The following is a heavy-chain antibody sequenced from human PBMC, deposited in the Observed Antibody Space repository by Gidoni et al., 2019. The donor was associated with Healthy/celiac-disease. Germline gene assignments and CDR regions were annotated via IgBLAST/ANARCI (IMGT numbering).Heavy chain of an antibody. Sequence: QVQLQESGPGLVKPSEPLSLTCTVAGGSVSRVSYYWSWIRQPPGKGLEWIGYIYYSGSTNYNPSLKSRVTISVDTSKNQFSLKLSSVTAADTAVYYCARGRCSGGSCYYSDYWGQGTLVTVSS. J-gene: IGHJ4*02. V-gene: IGHV4-61*01. CDR1: GGSVSRVSYY. CDR2: IYYSGST. CDR3: ARGRCSGGSCYYSDY. D-gene: IGHD2-15*01.